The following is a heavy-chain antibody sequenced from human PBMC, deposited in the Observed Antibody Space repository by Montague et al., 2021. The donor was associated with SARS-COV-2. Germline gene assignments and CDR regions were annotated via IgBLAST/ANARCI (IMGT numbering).Heavy chain of an antibody. J-gene: IGHJ6*02. CDR3: SRGSYRYSHNYYYAMDV. Sequence: TRSLTCIASGGSTSSGGFLWTWVRHLPGKGLEWIGYIFYNGGTDYNPSLKSRVNIAVDTSKNQFSLRLSSVTAADTAVYYCSRGSYRYSHNYYYAMDVWGQGTTVIVSS. CDR1: GGSTSSGGFL. CDR2: IFYNGGT. D-gene: IGHD4-11*01. V-gene: IGHV4-31*03.